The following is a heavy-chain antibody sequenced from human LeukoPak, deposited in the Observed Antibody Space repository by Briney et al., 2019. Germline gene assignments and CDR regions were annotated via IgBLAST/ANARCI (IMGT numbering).Heavy chain of an antibody. Sequence: GSLRLSCAGSGFTFSSYGMSWVRQPPGKGLEWIGSVYDSGSTYYNPSLKSRVTISVDTSKNQFSLKLSSVTAADTAVYYCASEIRTAYEGYYYMDVWGKGTTVTVSS. CDR3: ASEIRTAYEGYYYMDV. D-gene: IGHD5-12*01. CDR2: VYDSGST. CDR1: GFTFSSYG. J-gene: IGHJ6*03. V-gene: IGHV4-38-2*01.